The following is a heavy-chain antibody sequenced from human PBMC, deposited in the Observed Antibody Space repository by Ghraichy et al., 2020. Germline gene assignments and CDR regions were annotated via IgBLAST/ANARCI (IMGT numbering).Heavy chain of an antibody. CDR2: IYYSGST. CDR3: ARVGAVRGNYYYAMDV. Sequence: SQTLSLTCTVSGDSISSGGYYWSWIRQHPGKGLEWIGYIYYSGSTYYNPSLKSRLIISVDTSKNQFFLNLNSVTAADTAVYYCARVGAVRGNYYYAMDVWGQGTTVTVSS. CDR1: GDSISSGGYY. V-gene: IGHV4-31*03. D-gene: IGHD3-10*01. J-gene: IGHJ6*02.